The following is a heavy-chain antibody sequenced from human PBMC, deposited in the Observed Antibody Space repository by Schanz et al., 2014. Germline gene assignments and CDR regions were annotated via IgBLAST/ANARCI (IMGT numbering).Heavy chain of an antibody. CDR1: GFTFSNFG. CDR3: ARLATSKSRLGDAVDI. CDR2: ISSDGTNK. V-gene: IGHV3-30*03. J-gene: IGHJ3*02. D-gene: IGHD6-6*01. Sequence: VQLVESGGGLVKPGRSLRLSCAASGFTFSNFGLHWVRQAPGKGLNWVAVISSDGTNKYYADSVQGRFTLSKDFSKDTLYLQLTSLRPEDTAVYYCARLATSKSRLGDAVDIWGQGTMVTVSS.